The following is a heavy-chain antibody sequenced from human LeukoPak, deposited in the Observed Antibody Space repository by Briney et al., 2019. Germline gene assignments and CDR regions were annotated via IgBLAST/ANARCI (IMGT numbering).Heavy chain of an antibody. D-gene: IGHD6-19*01. J-gene: IGHJ3*02. CDR3: ARDGYSSGWYGRRAFDI. CDR2: IIPIFGTA. V-gene: IGHV1-69*13. Sequence: SVKVSCKASRGTFSSYAISWVRQAPGQGLEWMGGIIPIFGTANYAQKFQGRVTITADESTSTAYMELSSLRSEDTAVYYCARDGYSSGWYGRRAFDIWGQGTMVTVSS. CDR1: RGTFSSYA.